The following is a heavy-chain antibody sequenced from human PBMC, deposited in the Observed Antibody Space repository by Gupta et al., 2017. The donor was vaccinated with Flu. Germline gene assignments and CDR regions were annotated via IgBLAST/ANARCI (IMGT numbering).Heavy chain of an antibody. V-gene: IGHV1-2*02. CDR2: INPNSGGT. J-gene: IGHJ3*02. CDR3: ARIDHHGYCSGGSCYEAFDI. D-gene: IGHD2-15*01. Sequence: QVQLVQSGAEVKKPGASVKVSCKASGYTFTGYYMQWVRQAPGQGLEWMGWINPNSGGTNYAQKFQGRVTMTRDTSISTAYMELSRLRSDDTAVYYWARIDHHGYCSGGSCYEAFDIWGQGTMVTVSS. CDR1: GYTFTGYY.